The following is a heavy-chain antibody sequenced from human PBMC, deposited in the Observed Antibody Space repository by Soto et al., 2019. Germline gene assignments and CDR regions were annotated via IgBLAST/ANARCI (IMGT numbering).Heavy chain of an antibody. Sequence: GGSLRLSCAASGFTFSSYGMHWVRQALGKGLEWVAVISYDGSNKYYADSVKGRFTISRDNSKNTLYLQMNSLRAEDTAVYYCAKVPRGYSYGYFVPPDYWGQGTLVTVSS. CDR3: AKVPRGYSYGYFVPPDY. CDR2: ISYDGSNK. V-gene: IGHV3-30*18. CDR1: GFTFSSYG. J-gene: IGHJ4*02. D-gene: IGHD5-18*01.